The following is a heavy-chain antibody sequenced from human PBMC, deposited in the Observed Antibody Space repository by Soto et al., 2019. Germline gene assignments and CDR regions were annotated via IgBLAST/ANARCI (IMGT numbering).Heavy chain of an antibody. CDR2: INPNSGGT. D-gene: IGHD6-6*01. V-gene: IGHV1-2*04. CDR3: ALIAARPDYYYGMDV. Sequence: ASVKVSCKASGYTFTGYYMHWVRQAPGQGLEWMGWINPNSGGTNYAQKFQGWVTMIRDTSISTAYMELSRLRSDDTAVYYCALIAARPDYYYGMDVWGQGTTVTVSS. J-gene: IGHJ6*02. CDR1: GYTFTGYY.